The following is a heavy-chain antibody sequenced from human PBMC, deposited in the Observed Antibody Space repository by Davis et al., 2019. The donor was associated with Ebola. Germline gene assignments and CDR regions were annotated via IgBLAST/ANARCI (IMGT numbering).Heavy chain of an antibody. J-gene: IGHJ6*03. V-gene: IGHV4-59*01. CDR1: GGSFSGYY. CDR2: IYYSGST. D-gene: IGHD3-10*01. CDR3: ARGGQDYYGSGTYYYYMDV. Sequence: PSETLSLTCAVYGGSFSGYYWRWIRQPPGKGLEWIGYIYYSGSTNYNPSRKSRVTISVDTSKNQFSLKLSSVTAADAAVYYCARGGQDYYGSGTYYYYMDVWGKGTTVTVSS.